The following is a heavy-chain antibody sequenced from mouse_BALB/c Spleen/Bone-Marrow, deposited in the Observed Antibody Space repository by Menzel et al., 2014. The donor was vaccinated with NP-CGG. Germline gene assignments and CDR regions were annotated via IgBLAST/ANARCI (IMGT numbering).Heavy chain of an antibody. Sequence: EVKLVESGGGLAQPGGSLKLSCAASGFTFSNYGMSWVRQTPDKRLELVANINRNGDSIYYPDSVKGRFTISRDNAKNTLSLQMSSLKSEDTAMYRCVRGVDQQSGFAYWGPGTLVTVSA. CDR2: INRNGDSI. J-gene: IGHJ3*01. D-gene: IGHD6-1*01. V-gene: IGHV5-6-3*01. CDR1: GFTFSNYG. CDR3: VRGVDQQSGFAY.